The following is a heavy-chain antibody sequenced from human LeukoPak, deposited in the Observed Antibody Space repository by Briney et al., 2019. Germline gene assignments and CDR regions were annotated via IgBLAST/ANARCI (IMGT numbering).Heavy chain of an antibody. V-gene: IGHV1-18*01. D-gene: IGHD3-22*01. CDR2: VSAYSGDT. CDR1: GYTFTTYG. J-gene: IGHJ6*02. CDR3: ARVWYDSGNHLYFYYGLDV. Sequence: GASAKVSCKASGYTFTTYGITWVRQAPGQGLEWMGWVSAYSGDTDYAQSLQGRVTMTTDTSTSTAYMELTTLRSDDTAVYYCARVWYDSGNHLYFYYGLDVWGQGTTVTVSS.